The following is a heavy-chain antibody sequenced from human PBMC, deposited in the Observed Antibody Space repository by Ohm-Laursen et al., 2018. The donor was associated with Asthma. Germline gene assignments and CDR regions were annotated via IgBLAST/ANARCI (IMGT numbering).Heavy chain of an antibody. CDR3: ARPIVVITIFDNWFDP. D-gene: IGHD3-22*01. V-gene: IGHV3-30-3*01. CDR2: ISYDGSNK. CDR1: GFTFSSYA. J-gene: IGHJ5*02. Sequence: SLRPSCAASGFTFSSYAMHWVRQAPGKGLEWVAVISYDGSNKYYADSVKGRFTISRDNSKNTLYLQMNSLRAEDTAVYYCARPIVVITIFDNWFDPWGQGTLVTVSS.